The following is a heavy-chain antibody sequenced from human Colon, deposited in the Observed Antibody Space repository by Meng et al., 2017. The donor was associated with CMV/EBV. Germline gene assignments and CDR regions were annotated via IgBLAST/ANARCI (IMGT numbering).Heavy chain of an antibody. D-gene: IGHD3-3*01. CDR1: GYTFSHFG. CDR2: ISPYSGHT. Sequence: ASVKVSCKTSGYTFSHFGLSWVRQAPGQGPEWMGWISPYSGHTNSAPKFQGRVTLTTDTSTSTAYMDLRSLRSDDTAVYYCVRSLDDASGQFRDYWGQGTLVTVSS. CDR3: VRSLDDASGQFRDY. V-gene: IGHV1-18*04. J-gene: IGHJ4*02.